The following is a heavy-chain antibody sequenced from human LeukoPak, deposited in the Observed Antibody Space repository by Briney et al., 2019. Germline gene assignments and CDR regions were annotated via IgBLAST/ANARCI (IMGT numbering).Heavy chain of an antibody. V-gene: IGHV4-39*01. Sequence: SETLSLTCTVSGGSISSSSYYWGWIRQPPGKGLEWIGSIYYSGSTYYNPSLKSRVTISVDTSKNQFSLKLGSVTAADTAVYYCARQSPSGYYHYYGMDVWGQGTTVTVSS. CDR2: IYYSGST. CDR1: GGSISSSSYY. J-gene: IGHJ6*02. CDR3: ARQSPSGYYHYYGMDV. D-gene: IGHD3-3*01.